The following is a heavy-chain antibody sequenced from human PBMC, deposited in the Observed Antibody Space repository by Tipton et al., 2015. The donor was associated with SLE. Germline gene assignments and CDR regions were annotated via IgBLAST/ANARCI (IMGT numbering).Heavy chain of an antibody. CDR2: VYYSGST. J-gene: IGHJ6*02. D-gene: IGHD4-11*01. Sequence: TLSLTCTVSGGSISSTGYYWGWIRQPPGKGLEWIGNVYYSGSTFHNPSLKSRVTISVDTSKNQFSLKLYSVTAADTAVYYCARGSNSRYDYYGMDVWGQGTTVTVSS. V-gene: IGHV4-39*07. CDR3: ARGSNSRYDYYGMDV. CDR1: GGSISSTGYY.